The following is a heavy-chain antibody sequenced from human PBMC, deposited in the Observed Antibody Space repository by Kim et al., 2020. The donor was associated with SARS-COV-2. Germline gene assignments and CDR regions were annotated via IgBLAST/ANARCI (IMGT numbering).Heavy chain of an antibody. CDR2: ISYDGSNK. CDR1: GFTFSSYG. V-gene: IGHV3-30*18. D-gene: IGHD3-10*01. CDR3: AKDLRFGFGESNL. J-gene: IGHJ5*02. Sequence: GGSLRLSCAASGFTFSSYGMHWVRQAPGKGLEWVAVISYDGSNKYYADSVKGRFTISRDNSKNTLYLQMNSLRAEDTAVYYCAKDLRFGFGESNLWGQGTLVTVSS.